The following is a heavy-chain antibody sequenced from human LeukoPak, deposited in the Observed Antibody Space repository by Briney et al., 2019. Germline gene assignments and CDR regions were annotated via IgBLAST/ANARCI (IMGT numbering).Heavy chain of an antibody. J-gene: IGHJ6*02. Sequence: QAGGSLRLSCAASGFTFSSYAMSWVRQAPGKGLEWVSAISGSGGSTYYADSVKGRFTISRDNSKNTLYLQMNSLRAEDTAVYYCASSGYERLYGMDVWGQGTAVTVSS. V-gene: IGHV3-23*01. CDR2: ISGSGGST. D-gene: IGHD3-22*01. CDR3: ASSGYERLYGMDV. CDR1: GFTFSSYA.